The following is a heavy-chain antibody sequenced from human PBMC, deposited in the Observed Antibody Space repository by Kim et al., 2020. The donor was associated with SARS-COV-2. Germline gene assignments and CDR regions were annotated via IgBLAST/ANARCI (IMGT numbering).Heavy chain of an antibody. J-gene: IGHJ1*01. CDR2: ILSDGATT. CDR3: AKGFENSGYVSEY. D-gene: IGHD5-12*01. Sequence: GGSLRLSCAASGFTFSNFAMNWVRQVPGKGLEWLSIILSDGATTYYGDSVKGRFTISRDNSKNTVYLQMNSLRAEDTAVYYCAKGFENSGYVSEYWGQGT. V-gene: IGHV3-23*03. CDR1: GFTFSNFA.